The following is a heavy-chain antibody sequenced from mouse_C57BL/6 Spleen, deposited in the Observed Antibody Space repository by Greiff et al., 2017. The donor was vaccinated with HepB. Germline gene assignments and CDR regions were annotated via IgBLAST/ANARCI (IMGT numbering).Heavy chain of an antibody. D-gene: IGHD3-2*02. CDR1: GYTFTSYW. CDR2: IDPSDSYT. V-gene: IGHV1-50*01. Sequence: QVQLQQPGAELVKPGASVKLSCKASGYTFTSYWMQWVKQRPGQGLEWIGEIDPSDSYTNYNQKFKGKAKLTVDTSSSTAYMQLSSLTSEDSAVYYCARRGDSSGYAMDYWGQGTSVTVSS. J-gene: IGHJ4*01. CDR3: ARRGDSSGYAMDY.